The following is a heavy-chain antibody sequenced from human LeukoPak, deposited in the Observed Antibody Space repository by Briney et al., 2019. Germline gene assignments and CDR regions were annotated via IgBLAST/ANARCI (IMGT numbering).Heavy chain of an antibody. V-gene: IGHV4-39*07. CDR1: GGSISSSSHL. CDR3: AIEGGDGYWRVDY. CDR2: IYYTGTA. Sequence: PSDTLSLTCTVSGGSISSSSHLWGWIRPPPGKGLEWIGTIYYTGTAYYNPSLKSRVTISVDTSKNQFSLKLGSVTAADSAVYYCAIEGGDGYWRVDYRGQGTLVTVSS. J-gene: IGHJ4*02. D-gene: IGHD5-18*01.